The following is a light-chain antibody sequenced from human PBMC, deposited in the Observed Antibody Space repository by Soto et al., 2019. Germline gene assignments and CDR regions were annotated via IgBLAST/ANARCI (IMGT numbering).Light chain of an antibody. V-gene: IGKV1-16*01. Sequence: DIQMTQSPSSLSASVGDRVTITCRASQDIRNYLAWFQQKPGTAPKSLIYAASSLHSGVPSRFSGSGSGTDFTLTISSLQPEDFATYYCQHYSRYPLTFGGATKVDI. CDR1: QDIRNY. J-gene: IGKJ4*01. CDR3: QHYSRYPLT. CDR2: AAS.